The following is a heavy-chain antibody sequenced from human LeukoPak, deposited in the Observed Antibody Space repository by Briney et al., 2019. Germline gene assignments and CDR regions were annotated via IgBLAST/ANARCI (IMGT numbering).Heavy chain of an antibody. CDR3: AREGGPYRPLDY. Sequence: SETLSLTCGVSGGSITNTNYWTWVRQPPGKGLEWIGEVNLQGSTNYNPSLMGRVAISVDASENHISLQLTSVTAADTAVYYCAREGGPYRPLDYSGQGTLVTVSS. CDR2: VNLQGST. CDR1: GGSITNTNY. V-gene: IGHV4-4*02. J-gene: IGHJ4*02.